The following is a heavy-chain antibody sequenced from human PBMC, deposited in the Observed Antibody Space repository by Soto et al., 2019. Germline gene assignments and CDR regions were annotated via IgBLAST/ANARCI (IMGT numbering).Heavy chain of an antibody. J-gene: IGHJ4*02. V-gene: IGHV3-53*01. CDR2: IYSGGST. CDR3: ARDKKGRLDY. CDR1: GFTVSSND. Sequence: EVQLVESGGGLIQPGGSLRLSCAASGFTVSSNDMSWVRQAPGKGLEWVSVIYSGGSTYYAEAVKGRFTISRDNPKNTLYLQMNGLRAEDRAVYCCARDKKGRLDYWGAVTLVTVSS.